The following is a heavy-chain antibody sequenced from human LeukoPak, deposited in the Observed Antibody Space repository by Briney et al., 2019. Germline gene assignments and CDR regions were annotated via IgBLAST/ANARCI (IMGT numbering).Heavy chain of an antibody. CDR2: ISSSSSYI. CDR3: ARVATFGVVIGFDC. Sequence: PGGSLRLSCAASGFTFSSYSMNWVRQAPGKGLEWVSSISSSSSYIYYADSVKGRFTISRDNAKNSLYLQMNSLRAEDTAVYYCARVATFGVVIGFDCWGQGTLVTVSS. D-gene: IGHD3-3*01. CDR1: GFTFSSYS. V-gene: IGHV3-21*01. J-gene: IGHJ4*02.